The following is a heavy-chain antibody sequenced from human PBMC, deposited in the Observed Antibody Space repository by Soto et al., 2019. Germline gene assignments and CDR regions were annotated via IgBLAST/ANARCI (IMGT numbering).Heavy chain of an antibody. V-gene: IGHV4-59*01. D-gene: IGHD6-19*01. J-gene: IGHJ4*02. CDR2: IYYSGST. Sequence: SETLSLTCTVSGGSISSYYWSWIRQPPGKGLEWIGYIYYSGSTNYNPSLKSRVTISVDTSKNQFSLKLSSVTAADTAVYYCARQAVAGPTLDYWGQGTLVTAPQ. CDR1: GGSISSYY. CDR3: ARQAVAGPTLDY.